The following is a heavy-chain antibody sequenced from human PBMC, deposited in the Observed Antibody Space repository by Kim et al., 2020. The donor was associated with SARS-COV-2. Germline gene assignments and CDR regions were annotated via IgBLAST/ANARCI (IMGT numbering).Heavy chain of an antibody. V-gene: IGHV3-23*01. Sequence: GGSLRLSCAASGFTFSSSAMSWVRQAPGKGLEWVSATDYSGTYTYYADSVRGRFTISRDSSKHTLYLQTDSLRAEDKALYYCATYSSSSGFAYWGQGTLVTVSS. J-gene: IGHJ4*01. CDR3: ATYSSSSGFAY. CDR1: GFTFSSSA. CDR2: TDYSGTYT. D-gene: IGHD6-6*01.